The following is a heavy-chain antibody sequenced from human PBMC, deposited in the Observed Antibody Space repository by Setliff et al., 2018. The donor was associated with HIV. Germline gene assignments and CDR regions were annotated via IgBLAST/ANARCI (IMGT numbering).Heavy chain of an antibody. CDR2: IYHSGST. CDR1: GGSFSDYY. J-gene: IGHJ6*02. D-gene: IGHD3-10*01. V-gene: IGHV4-34*01. Sequence: SETLSLTCAVYGGSFSDYYWSCIRQPPGKGLEWIGEIYHSGSTIYNPSLKSRVTISVDTSKNQFSLTLNSVTAADTAVYYCVRVEAKVRGATYGMDVWGQGTTVTVSS. CDR3: VRVEAKVRGATYGMDV.